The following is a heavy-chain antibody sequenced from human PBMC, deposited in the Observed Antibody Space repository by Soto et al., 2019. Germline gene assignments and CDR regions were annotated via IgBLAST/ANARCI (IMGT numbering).Heavy chain of an antibody. CDR3: ASGWMAAFDN. V-gene: IGHV4-59*11. CDR1: GDSIKTHY. CDR2: IYYSGST. J-gene: IGHJ4*02. Sequence: SETLSLTCNVSGDSIKTHYWSWIRQPPGKGLEWIGYIYYSGSTLYNPSLKRRVTISVDTAKNQFSLRLNSVTAADTAVYYCASGWMAAFDNWGQGTLVTVSS. D-gene: IGHD2-2*03.